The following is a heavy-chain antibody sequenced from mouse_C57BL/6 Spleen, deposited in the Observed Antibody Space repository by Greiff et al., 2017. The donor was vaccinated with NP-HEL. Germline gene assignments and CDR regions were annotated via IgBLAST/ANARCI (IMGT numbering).Heavy chain of an antibody. J-gene: IGHJ4*01. CDR1: GFNIKDYY. CDR2: IDPEDGDT. D-gene: IGHD2-5*01. CDR3: TLAYYSNYDYAMDY. Sequence: EVQLQQSGAELVRPGASVKLSCTASGFNIKDYYMHWVKQRPEQGLEWIGRIDPEDGDTEYAPKFQGKATMTADTSSNTAYLQLSSLTSEDTAVYYCTLAYYSNYDYAMDYWGQGTSDTVSS. V-gene: IGHV14-1*01.